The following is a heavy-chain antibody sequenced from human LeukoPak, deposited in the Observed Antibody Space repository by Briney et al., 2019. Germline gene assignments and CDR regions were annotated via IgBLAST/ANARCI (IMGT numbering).Heavy chain of an antibody. J-gene: IGHJ4*02. Sequence: EASVKVSCKASGYTSTGNYMHWVRQAPGQGLEWMGWINPYSGGTNYAQKFQGRVTMTRDTSSSIAYMELIRLRYDDSAVYYCAVDLGYTYGYNDDYWGQGTLVTVSS. D-gene: IGHD5-18*01. CDR2: INPYSGGT. CDR3: AVDLGYTYGYNDDY. V-gene: IGHV1-2*02. CDR1: GYTSTGNY.